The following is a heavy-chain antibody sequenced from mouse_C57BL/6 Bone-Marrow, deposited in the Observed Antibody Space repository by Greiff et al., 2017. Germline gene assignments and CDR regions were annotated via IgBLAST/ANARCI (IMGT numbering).Heavy chain of an antibody. J-gene: IGHJ3*01. D-gene: IGHD1-1*01. V-gene: IGHV5-6*01. CDR1: GFTFSSYG. Sequence: EVKLVESGGDLVKPGGSLKLSCAASGFTFSSYGMSWVRQTPDKRLEWVATISSGGSYTYYPDSVQGRFTISRDNAKNTLYLQMSSLKSEDTAMYYCASSSWAWFAYWGQGTLVTVSA. CDR2: ISSGGSYT. CDR3: ASSSWAWFAY.